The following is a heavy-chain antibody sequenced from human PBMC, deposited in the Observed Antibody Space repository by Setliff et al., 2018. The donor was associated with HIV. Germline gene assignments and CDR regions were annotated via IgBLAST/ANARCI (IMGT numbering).Heavy chain of an antibody. CDR1: GGTFRSKG. J-gene: IGHJ3*02. CDR3: ARDKVAAALIDAFDI. D-gene: IGHD6-13*01. Sequence: SVKVSCKASGGTFRSKGISWVRQAPGQGLEWMGGIIPIFGTPDYAQNFQGRVTITADDSTNTAYMELSGLRSDDTAIYYCARDKVAAALIDAFDIWGQGTKVTVSS. V-gene: IGHV1-69*13. CDR2: IIPIFGTP.